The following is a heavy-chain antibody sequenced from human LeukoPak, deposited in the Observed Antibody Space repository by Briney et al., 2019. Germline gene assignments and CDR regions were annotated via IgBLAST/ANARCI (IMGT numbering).Heavy chain of an antibody. CDR3: AKTMSPYYYDSSGF. CDR1: GFTFSSYG. D-gene: IGHD3-22*01. J-gene: IGHJ4*02. CDR2: IRYDGSNK. V-gene: IGHV3-30*02. Sequence: GGSLRLSFAASGFTFSSYGMHWVRQAPGKGLEWVAFIRYDGSNKYYADSVKGRFTISRDNSKNTLYLQMNSLRAEDTAVYYCAKTMSPYYYDSSGFWGQGTLVNVSS.